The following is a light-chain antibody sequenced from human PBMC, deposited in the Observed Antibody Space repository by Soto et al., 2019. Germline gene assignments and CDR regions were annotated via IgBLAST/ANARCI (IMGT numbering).Light chain of an antibody. CDR1: KLGDKY. J-gene: IGLJ2*01. Sequence: SYELTQPPSVSVSLGQTASITCSGDKLGDKYACWYQQKPGQSPVLVIYQDSKRPSGIPERFSGSNSGNTATLTISGTQAMDEADYYCQAWDNSLVFGGGTNLTVL. CDR3: QAWDNSLV. V-gene: IGLV3-1*01. CDR2: QDS.